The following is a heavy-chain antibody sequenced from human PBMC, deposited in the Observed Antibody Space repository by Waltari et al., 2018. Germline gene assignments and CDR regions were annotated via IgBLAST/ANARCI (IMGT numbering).Heavy chain of an antibody. Sequence: QVQLQESGPGLVKPSQTLSLTCTVSGGSINRASLFWSWIRQPAGKGLGWIGRVFSNGSVDYNPSLRSRVTISRDTSRNEFSLKLRSVTAADTAFYYCARDTGYSKSLCDHWGPGTQVIVSS. D-gene: IGHD4-4*01. CDR3: ARDTGYSKSLCDH. CDR1: GGSINRASLF. V-gene: IGHV4-61*02. CDR2: VFSNGSV. J-gene: IGHJ4*02.